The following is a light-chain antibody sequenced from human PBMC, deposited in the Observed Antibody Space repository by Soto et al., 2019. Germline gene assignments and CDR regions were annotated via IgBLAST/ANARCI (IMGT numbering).Light chain of an antibody. J-gene: IGLJ1*01. CDR3: CSYAGSIPYV. CDR1: SSDVGSYNL. CDR2: EGS. Sequence: QSALTQPASVSGSPGQSITISCTGTSSDVGSYNLVSWYQQHPGKAPKLTIYEGSKRPSGVSNRFSGSKSGNTASPTISGLQAEDEADYYCCSYAGSIPYVFGTGTKVTVL. V-gene: IGLV2-23*01.